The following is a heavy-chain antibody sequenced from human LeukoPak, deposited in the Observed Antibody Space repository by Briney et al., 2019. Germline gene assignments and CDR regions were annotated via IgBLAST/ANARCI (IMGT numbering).Heavy chain of an antibody. V-gene: IGHV4-4*07. D-gene: IGHD6-13*01. J-gene: IGHJ4*02. CDR3: ARGFDSSWLLFDY. Sequence: KPSETLSLTCTVSGVSISYYYWSWIRQPAGKGLELIGRMYSSGTTTYNPSLKSRVTMSVDTSKNQFSLNLNSVTAADTAVYYCARGFDSSWLLFDYWGQGALVTVSS. CDR2: MYSSGTT. CDR1: GVSISYYY.